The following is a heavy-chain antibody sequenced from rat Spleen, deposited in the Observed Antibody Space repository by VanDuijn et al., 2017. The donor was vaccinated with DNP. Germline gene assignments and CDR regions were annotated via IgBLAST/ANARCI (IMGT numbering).Heavy chain of an antibody. CDR2: ITSGAGST. D-gene: IGHD1-11*01. CDR3: ARGGRSYFDY. Sequence: EVQLVESGGGLVQPGRSLKLSCVASGFSFSNSGMHWIRQAPTKGLEWIASITSGAGSTSYPDSVKGRFTISRDNAKSTLYLQMNSLRSEDTATYYCARGGRSYFDYWGQGVMVTVSS. V-gene: IGHV5-19*01. J-gene: IGHJ2*01. CDR1: GFSFSNSG.